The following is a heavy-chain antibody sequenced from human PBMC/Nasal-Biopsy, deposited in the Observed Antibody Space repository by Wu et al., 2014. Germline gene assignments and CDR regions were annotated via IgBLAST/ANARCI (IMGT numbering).Heavy chain of an antibody. J-gene: IGHJ4*02. CDR2: ISSRTSYI. CDR1: GFWFEYSS. V-gene: IGHV3-21*01. Sequence: LRLSCAASGFWFEYSSMNWVRQAPGKGLEWVSSISSRTSYIYYADSVKGRFTISRDNAKNTLYLQMNSLRPEDTAVYYCARDGAVAGAAGYWGPGNPGHRLL. CDR3: ARDGAVAGAAGY. D-gene: IGHD6-13*01.